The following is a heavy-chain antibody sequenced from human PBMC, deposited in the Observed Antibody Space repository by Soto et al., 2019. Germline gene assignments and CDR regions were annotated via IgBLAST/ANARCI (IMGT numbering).Heavy chain of an antibody. D-gene: IGHD1-1*01. CDR2: VFRSGSI. Sequence: QVQLQESGPGLVRPSESLSLTCNVSGGSMTTGSYFWSWIRQPPGKGLEWIGYVFRSGSINYSPSFKGRVTISIYTYKNQFALMLKSVTAADTAVYFCARARNRYFDYWGQGALVTVSS. V-gene: IGHV4-61*01. CDR3: ARARNRYFDY. CDR1: GGSMTTGSYF. J-gene: IGHJ4*02.